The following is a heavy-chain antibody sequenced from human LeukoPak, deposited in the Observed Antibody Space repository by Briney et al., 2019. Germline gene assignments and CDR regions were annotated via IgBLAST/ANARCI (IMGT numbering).Heavy chain of an antibody. J-gene: IGHJ5*02. D-gene: IGHD6-13*01. CDR1: GFTFSSYE. V-gene: IGHV3-48*03. CDR3: ARWSRIADGFDP. Sequence: GGSLRLSCAASGFTFSSYEMNWVRQVPGKGLEWVSSISRSATTIYYADSVKGRFTISRDNAKNSLYLQMNSLRAEDTAVYYCARWSRIADGFDPWGQGTLVTVSS. CDR2: ISRSATTI.